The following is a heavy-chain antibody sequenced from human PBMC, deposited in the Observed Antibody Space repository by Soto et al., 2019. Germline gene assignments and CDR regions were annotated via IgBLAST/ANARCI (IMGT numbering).Heavy chain of an antibody. D-gene: IGHD1-26*01. V-gene: IGHV1-3*01. CDR1: GYTFTSYA. Sequence: QVQLVQSGAEVKKPGASVKVSCKASGYTFTSYAMHWVRQAPGQRLEWMGWINAGNGNTKYSQKFQGRGTITRDTSASPAYMELSSLRSEDTAVYYCASGLGLYYFDYWGQGTLVTVSS. CDR2: INAGNGNT. J-gene: IGHJ4*02. CDR3: ASGLGLYYFDY.